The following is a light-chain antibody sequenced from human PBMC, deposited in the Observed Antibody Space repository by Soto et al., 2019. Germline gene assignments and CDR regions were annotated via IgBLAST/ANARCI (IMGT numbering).Light chain of an antibody. V-gene: IGLV2-14*01. CDR1: SSDVGGYNY. CDR2: DVS. Sequence: QSALTQPASVSGSPGQSITISCTGTSSDVGGYNYVSWYQKHPGKAPKLIIHDVSNRPSGVSDPFPCSKSDNTASLFTSRTNDEHKTDYYSNSYRNAFTSSTYVFGAGTQLTVL. CDR3: NSYRNAFTSSTYV. J-gene: IGLJ1*01.